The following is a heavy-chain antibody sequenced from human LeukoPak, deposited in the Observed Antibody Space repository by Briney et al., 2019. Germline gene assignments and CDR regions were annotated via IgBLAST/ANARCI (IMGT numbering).Heavy chain of an antibody. CDR3: ARATQHLRYFDWLPTD. D-gene: IGHD3-9*01. Sequence: SQTLSLTCAISGDSVSSNSAAWHWIRQSPSRGLEWLGRTYYRSKWYNDYAVSMKSRITINPDTSKNQFSLKLSSVTAADTAVYYCARATQHLRYFDWLPTDWGQGTLVTVSS. CDR1: GDSVSSNSAA. CDR2: TYYRSKWYN. J-gene: IGHJ4*02. V-gene: IGHV6-1*01.